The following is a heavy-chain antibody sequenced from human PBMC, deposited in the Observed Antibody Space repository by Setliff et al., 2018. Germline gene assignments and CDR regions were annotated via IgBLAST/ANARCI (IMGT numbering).Heavy chain of an antibody. CDR1: GYSISSAYY. CDR2: IYHSGST. Sequence: SETLSLTCAVSGYSISSAYYWGWIRQPPGKGLGWIGSIYHSGSTYYNPSLKSRVTISVDTSKNQFSLKLSSVTAADTAVYYCARTPVVVTPRNAFDIWGQGTMVTVSS. J-gene: IGHJ3*02. V-gene: IGHV4-38-2*01. CDR3: ARTPVVVTPRNAFDI. D-gene: IGHD2-21*02.